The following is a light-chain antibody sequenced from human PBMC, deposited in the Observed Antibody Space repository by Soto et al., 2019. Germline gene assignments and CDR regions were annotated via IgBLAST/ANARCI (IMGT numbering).Light chain of an antibody. CDR2: GNN. V-gene: IGLV1-40*01. Sequence: QSVLTQPPSVSGAPGQRVTISCTGSSSNIGAGYDVHWYHQLPGTAPKLLIYGNNNRPSGVPDRFSGSKSGTSASLAITGLQAEDEADYYWQSYDSSLSGYVFGTGTKVTVL. J-gene: IGLJ1*01. CDR1: SSNIGAGYD. CDR3: QSYDSSLSGYV.